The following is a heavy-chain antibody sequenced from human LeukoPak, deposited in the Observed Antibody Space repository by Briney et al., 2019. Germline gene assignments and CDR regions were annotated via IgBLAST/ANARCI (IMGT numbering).Heavy chain of an antibody. CDR3: ARDSINSGYDWDYYYMDV. CDR1: GGTFSSYA. Sequence: SSVKVSCMASGGTFSSYAISWVRQAPGQGLEWMGRIIPIFGTANYAQKFQGRVTITTDESTSTAYMELSSLRSEDTAVYYCARDSINSGYDWDYYYMDVWGKGTTVTVSS. V-gene: IGHV1-69*05. CDR2: IIPIFGTA. J-gene: IGHJ6*03. D-gene: IGHD5-12*01.